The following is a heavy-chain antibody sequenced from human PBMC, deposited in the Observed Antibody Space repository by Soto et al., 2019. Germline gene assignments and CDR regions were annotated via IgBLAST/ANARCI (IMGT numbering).Heavy chain of an antibody. V-gene: IGHV1-46*01. CDR2: INPSGGST. D-gene: IGHD3-10*01. Sequence: ASVKVSCTASGYTFTSYYMHWVRQAPGQGLEWMGIINPSGGSTSYAQKFQGRVTMTRDTSTSTVYMELSSLRSEDTAVYYCARDIRGFGELYYYYGMDVWGQGTTVTVSS. CDR3: ARDIRGFGELYYYYGMDV. CDR1: GYTFTSYY. J-gene: IGHJ6*02.